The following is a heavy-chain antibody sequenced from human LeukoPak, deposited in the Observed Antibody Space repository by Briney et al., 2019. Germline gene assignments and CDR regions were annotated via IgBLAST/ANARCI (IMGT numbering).Heavy chain of an antibody. Sequence: ESGPTLVNPTQTLTLTCTFSGFSLSTSGMRVSWIRQPPGKALEWLARIGWDDDKFYSTSLETRLTISKDTSKNQVVLTMTNMDPVDTATYYCARIPPSDIIGYGMDVWGKGTTVTVSS. D-gene: IGHD5-12*01. CDR1: GFSLSTSGMR. V-gene: IGHV2-70*04. J-gene: IGHJ6*04. CDR3: ARIPPSDIIGYGMDV. CDR2: IGWDDDK.